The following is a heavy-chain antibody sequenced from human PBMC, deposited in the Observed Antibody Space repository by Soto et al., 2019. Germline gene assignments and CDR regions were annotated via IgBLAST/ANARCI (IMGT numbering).Heavy chain of an antibody. CDR3: ARDLIAAAGSTEVYYYGMDV. V-gene: IGHV1-46*01. D-gene: IGHD6-13*01. Sequence: SSVKVSCKAAGYTFTSYYMHWVRQAPGQGLEWMGIINPSGGSTSYAQKFQGRVTMTRDTSTSTVYMELSSLRSEDTAVYYCARDLIAAAGSTEVYYYGMDVWGQGTTVTVS. CDR2: INPSGGST. J-gene: IGHJ6*02. CDR1: GYTFTSYY.